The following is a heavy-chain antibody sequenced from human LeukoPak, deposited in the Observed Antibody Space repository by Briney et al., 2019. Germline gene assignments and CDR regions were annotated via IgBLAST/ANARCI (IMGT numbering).Heavy chain of an antibody. D-gene: IGHD3-10*01. V-gene: IGHV1-8*01. CDR1: GYTFTSYD. J-gene: IGHJ5*02. Sequence: ASVKVSCKASGYTFTSYDINWVRQATGQGLEWMGWMNPNSGNTGYAQKFQGRVTMTRNTSISTAYMELSSLRSEDTAVYYCARGGSELLWFGESTRWNWFDPWGQGTLVTVSS. CDR2: MNPNSGNT. CDR3: ARGGSELLWFGESTRWNWFDP.